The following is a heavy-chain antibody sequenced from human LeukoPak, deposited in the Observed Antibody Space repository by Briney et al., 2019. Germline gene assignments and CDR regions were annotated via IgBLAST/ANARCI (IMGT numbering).Heavy chain of an antibody. CDR3: ARSRGTLDRLDQ. V-gene: IGHV4-59*01. Sequence: SETLSLTCTVSHGSISRYYWSWIRQPPGKGLEWIGYIYHSGSTNYNPSLKSRVTISVDTSKNQFSLKLSSVTAADTAVYYCARSRGTLDRLDQWGQGTLVTVSS. J-gene: IGHJ4*02. D-gene: IGHD1-1*01. CDR2: IYHSGST. CDR1: HGSISRYY.